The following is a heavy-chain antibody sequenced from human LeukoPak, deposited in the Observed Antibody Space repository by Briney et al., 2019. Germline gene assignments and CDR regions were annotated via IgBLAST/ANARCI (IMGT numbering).Heavy chain of an antibody. J-gene: IGHJ6*03. CDR2: ISSSSSTI. D-gene: IGHD2-2*01. V-gene: IGHV3-48*01. CDR3: ARWGRKYCSSTSCYSNYYYYYMDV. CDR1: GFTFSSYS. Sequence: PGGSLRLSCAASGFTFSSYSMNWVRQAPGKWLEWVSYISSSSSTIYYADSVKGRFTISRDNAKNSLYLQMNSLRAEDTAVYYCARWGRKYCSSTSCYSNYYYYYMDVWGKGTTVTVSS.